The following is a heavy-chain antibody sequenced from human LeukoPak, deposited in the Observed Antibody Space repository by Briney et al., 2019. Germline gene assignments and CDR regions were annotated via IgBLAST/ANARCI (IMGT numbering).Heavy chain of an antibody. J-gene: IGHJ6*03. D-gene: IGHD6-6*01. CDR2: MNPNSGNT. CDR1: GYTFTGYY. V-gene: IGHV1-8*03. CDR3: ARGKLAARPPYYYYMDV. Sequence: ASVKVSCKASGYTFTGYYMHWVRQATGQGLEWMGWMNPNSGNTGHAQKFQGRVTITRNTSISTAYMELSSLRSEDTAVYYCARGKLAARPPYYYYMDVWGKGTTVTVSS.